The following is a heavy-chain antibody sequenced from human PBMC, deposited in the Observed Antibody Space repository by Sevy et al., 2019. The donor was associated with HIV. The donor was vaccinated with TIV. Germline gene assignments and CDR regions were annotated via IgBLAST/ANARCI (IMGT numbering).Heavy chain of an antibody. CDR2: ISSSSSTI. D-gene: IGHD6-13*01. CDR3: ARTKGPYSSSWYYFDY. Sequence: GGSLRLSCAASGFTFSSYSTNWVRQAPGKGLEWVSYISSSSSTIYYADSVKGRFTISRDNAKNSLYLQMNSLRDEDTAVYYCARTKGPYSSSWYYFDYWGQGTLVTVSS. J-gene: IGHJ4*02. V-gene: IGHV3-48*02. CDR1: GFTFSSYS.